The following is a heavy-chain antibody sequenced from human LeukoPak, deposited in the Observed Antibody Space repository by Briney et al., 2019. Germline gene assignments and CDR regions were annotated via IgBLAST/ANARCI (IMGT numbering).Heavy chain of an antibody. CDR1: GYTFTGYY. CDR3: ARSALVRGVITKIGLGY. J-gene: IGHJ4*02. D-gene: IGHD3-10*01. CDR2: INPNSGGT. Sequence: ASVKVSCKASGYTFTGYYMHWVRQAPGQGLEWMGWINPNSGGTNYAQKFQGRVTMTRDTSISTAYMELSRLRSDDTAVYYCARSALVRGVITKIGLGYWGQGTLVTVSS. V-gene: IGHV1-2*02.